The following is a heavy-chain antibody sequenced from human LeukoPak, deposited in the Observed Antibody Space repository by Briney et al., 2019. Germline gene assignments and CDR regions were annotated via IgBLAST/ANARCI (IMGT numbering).Heavy chain of an antibody. CDR1: GLTFNSYW. CDR2: INGDASNT. CDR3: ARDPDYYDTSGYYGGFDF. V-gene: IGHV3-74*03. D-gene: IGHD3-22*01. Sequence: GGSLRLSCAASGLTFNSYWMHWVRQVAGKGLVWVARINGDASNTTYADSVKGRFTISRDNAENSLYLQMNSLRAEDTAVYFCARDPDYYDTSGYYGGFDFWGQGTLVTVSS. J-gene: IGHJ4*02.